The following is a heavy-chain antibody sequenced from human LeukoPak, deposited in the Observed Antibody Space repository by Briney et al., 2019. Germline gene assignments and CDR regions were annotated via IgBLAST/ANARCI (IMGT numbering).Heavy chain of an antibody. D-gene: IGHD1-1*01. CDR3: TRDRGAYNLYDY. V-gene: IGHV3-49*03. CDR2: IRSKAYGETA. J-gene: IGHJ4*02. CDR1: GFTFGDYA. Sequence: PGESLRLSCTASGFTFGDYAMSWIRQAPGKGLEWVGFIRSKAYGETADYAASVKGRFTISRDDSKAIAYLQMNSLKTEDTAVYHCTRDRGAYNLYDYWGQGTLVTVSS.